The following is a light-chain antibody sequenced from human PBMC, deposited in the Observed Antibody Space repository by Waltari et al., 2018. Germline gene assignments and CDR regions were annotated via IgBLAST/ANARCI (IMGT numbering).Light chain of an antibody. J-gene: IGKJ1*01. V-gene: IGKV3-20*01. CDR3: QHYLRLPVT. CDR1: QSVTRA. Sequence: EIVLTQSPGTRSLSPGASATLSCRTSQSVTRALAWYQQKPGQAPRLLIYGASNRATGIPDRFSGSGSGTDFSLTISSLEPEDFAVYYCQHYLRLPVTFGQGTKVEVK. CDR2: GAS.